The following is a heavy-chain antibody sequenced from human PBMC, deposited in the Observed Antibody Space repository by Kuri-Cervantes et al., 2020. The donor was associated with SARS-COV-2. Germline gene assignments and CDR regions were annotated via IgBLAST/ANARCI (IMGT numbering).Heavy chain of an antibody. Sequence: GGSLRLSCAASGFTFSSYWMSWVRQAPGKGLEWVANIKQDGSEKYYVDSVKGRFTISRDNAKNSLYLQMNSLRAEDTAVYYCARLRATPRRDAFDIWGQGTMVTVSS. CDR3: ARLRATPRRDAFDI. V-gene: IGHV3-7*01. CDR1: GFTFSSYW. J-gene: IGHJ3*02. CDR2: IKQDGSEK. D-gene: IGHD5-24*01.